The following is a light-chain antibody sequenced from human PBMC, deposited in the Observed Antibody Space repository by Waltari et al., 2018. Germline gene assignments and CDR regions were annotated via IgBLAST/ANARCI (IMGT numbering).Light chain of an antibody. CDR3: QQRRNWPLT. J-gene: IGKJ4*01. V-gene: IGKV3-11*01. Sequence: IVLTQSPAILSFSPGESATLSRRASQSVGTYLAWYQQRPGQSPRLLIYDASYRATGIPARFSGSGSETDFTLTISSLQPEDFAVYYCQQRRNWPLTFGGGTRVQI. CDR1: QSVGTY. CDR2: DAS.